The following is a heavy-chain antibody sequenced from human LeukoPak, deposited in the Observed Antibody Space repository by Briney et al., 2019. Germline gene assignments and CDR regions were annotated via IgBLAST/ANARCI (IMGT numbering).Heavy chain of an antibody. CDR2: IRYDGSNK. V-gene: IGHV3-30*02. CDR1: GLVFSRHA. Sequence: GGSLRLSCEASGLVFSRHAMTWVRQAPGKGLEWVAFIRYDGSNKYYADSVKGRFTISRDNSKNTLYLQMNSLRAEDTAVYYCAKDSTPGIPSPHDYWGQGTLVTVSS. CDR3: AKDSTPGIPSPHDY. J-gene: IGHJ4*02. D-gene: IGHD3-10*01.